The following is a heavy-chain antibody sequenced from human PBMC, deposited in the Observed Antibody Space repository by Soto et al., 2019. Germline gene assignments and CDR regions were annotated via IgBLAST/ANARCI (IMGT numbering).Heavy chain of an antibody. CDR3: TTERDH. V-gene: IGHV3-73*02. CDR1: GLSFSGSA. CDR2: IRSRPHNYAT. J-gene: IGHJ4*02. Sequence: EVQLVESGGGLVQIGGSLKLSCATSGLSFSGSAMHWARQASGKGLEWVGRIRSRPHNYATTYAASVEGRFTISRDDSKNTVYLQMNGLKTEDTAVYYCTTERDHWGRGTLVTVSS.